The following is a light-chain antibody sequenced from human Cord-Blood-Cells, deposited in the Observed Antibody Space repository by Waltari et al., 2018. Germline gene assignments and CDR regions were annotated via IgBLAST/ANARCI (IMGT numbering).Light chain of an antibody. J-gene: IGKJ1*01. CDR3: QQYNSYLGT. V-gene: IGKV1-5*01. Sequence: DIQMTQSPSTLSASVGDRVTLTCRARQSISSWLAWYQQKPGKAPKHLTYYASSLESVGPSWFSGGCAMTVSTLTSSSLQPDDFATYYCQQYNSYLGTFGQGTKVEIK. CDR1: QSISSW. CDR2: YAS.